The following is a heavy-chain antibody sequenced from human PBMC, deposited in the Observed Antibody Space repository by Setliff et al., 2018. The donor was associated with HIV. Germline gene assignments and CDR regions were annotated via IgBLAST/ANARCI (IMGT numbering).Heavy chain of an antibody. V-gene: IGHV4-59*11. CDR1: GGSMSSHY. Sequence: PSETLSLTCTVSGGSMSSHYWSWIRQSPGKGLEWIGSIYYSGSANYNPSLKSRVTISVDTSKNQFSLKLSSVTAADTAVYYCARVEMGAFDYWGQGTLVTVSS. J-gene: IGHJ4*02. D-gene: IGHD1-1*01. CDR2: IYYSGSA. CDR3: ARVEMGAFDY.